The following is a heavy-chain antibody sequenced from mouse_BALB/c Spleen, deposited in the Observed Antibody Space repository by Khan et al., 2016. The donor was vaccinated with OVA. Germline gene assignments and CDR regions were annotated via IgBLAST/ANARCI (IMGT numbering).Heavy chain of an antibody. CDR2: INPSNGYT. V-gene: IGHV1-4*01. Sequence: QVQLKESGAELARPGASVKMSCKASGYTFTTYTMHWVKQRPGQGLEWIGYINPSNGYTNYNQKFKDKSTLTADKSSSTAYMQLSSLTSDYSAVYYCARERAYYWCDGWFSYWGQGTLVTVSA. CDR3: ARERAYYWCDGWFSY. CDR1: GYTFTTYT. J-gene: IGHJ3*01. D-gene: IGHD2-14*01.